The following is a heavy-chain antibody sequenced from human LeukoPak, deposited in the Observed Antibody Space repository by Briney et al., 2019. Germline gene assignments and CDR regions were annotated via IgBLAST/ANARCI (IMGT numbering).Heavy chain of an antibody. CDR2: ISSSSSTI. CDR3: ARVLLAAAVRGAFDI. J-gene: IGHJ3*02. V-gene: IGHV3-48*04. Sequence: GGSLRLSCAASGFTFSSYSMNWVRQAPGKGLEWVSYISSSSSTIYYADSVKGRFTISRDNAKNSLYLQMNSLRAEDTAVYYCARVLLAAAVRGAFDIWGQGTMVTVSS. D-gene: IGHD6-13*01. CDR1: GFTFSSYS.